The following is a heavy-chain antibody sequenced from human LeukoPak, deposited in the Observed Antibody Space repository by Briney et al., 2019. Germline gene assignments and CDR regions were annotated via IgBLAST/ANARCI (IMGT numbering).Heavy chain of an antibody. CDR1: GFTFSSYS. CDR3: AKLQTAVVPAATLGFDS. D-gene: IGHD2-2*01. CDR2: IGRSSANS. Sequence: GGSLRLSCAAYGFTFSSYSMSWVRQSPGKGLEWVSAIGRSSANSYYATSVKGRFSVSRDNTKNTFHLQMDSLRAEDTAIYYCAKLQTAVVPAATLGFDSWGQGTLVTVSS. V-gene: IGHV3-23*01. J-gene: IGHJ4*02.